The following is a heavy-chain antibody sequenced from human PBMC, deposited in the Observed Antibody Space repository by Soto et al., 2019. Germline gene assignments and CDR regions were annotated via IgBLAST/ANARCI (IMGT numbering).Heavy chain of an antibody. CDR3: AGRASRYYYDSSGYFDY. CDR2: IYHSGST. CDR1: GGSISSGGYS. D-gene: IGHD3-22*01. J-gene: IGHJ4*02. Sequence: SETLSLTCAVPGGSISSGGYSWSWIRQPPGKGLEWIGYIYHSGSTYYNPSLKSRVTISVDTSKNQFSLKLSSVTAADTAVYYCAGRASRYYYDSSGYFDYWGQGTLVTVSS. V-gene: IGHV4-30-2*02.